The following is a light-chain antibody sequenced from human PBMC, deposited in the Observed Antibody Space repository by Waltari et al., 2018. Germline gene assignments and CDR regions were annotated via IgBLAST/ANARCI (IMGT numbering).Light chain of an antibody. CDR2: EVS. Sequence: QSALTQPASVSGSPGQSITISCTGTSSDVGGYNYVSWYQQHPGKAPKRMIYEVSNRPSGVSNRFSGSKPGNTASLTISGLQAEDEADYYCSSYTSSSTLMFGGGTKLTVL. CDR1: SSDVGGYNY. J-gene: IGLJ3*02. CDR3: SSYTSSSTLM. V-gene: IGLV2-14*01.